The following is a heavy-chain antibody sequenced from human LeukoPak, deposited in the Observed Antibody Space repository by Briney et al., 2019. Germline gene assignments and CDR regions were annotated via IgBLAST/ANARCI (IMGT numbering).Heavy chain of an antibody. D-gene: IGHD2-2*01. V-gene: IGHV1-2*02. CDR3: ARGLRYCSSTSCYGIDY. CDR2: INPNSGGT. Sequence: ASVKVSCKASGYTFTGYHMHWVRQAPGQGLEWMGWINPNSGGTNYAQKFQGRVTMTRDTSISTAYMELSRLRSDDTSVYYCARGLRYCSSTSCYGIDYWGQGTLVTVSS. J-gene: IGHJ4*02. CDR1: GYTFTGYH.